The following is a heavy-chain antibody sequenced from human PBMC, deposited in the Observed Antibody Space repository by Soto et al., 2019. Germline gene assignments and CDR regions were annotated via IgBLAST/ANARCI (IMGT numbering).Heavy chain of an antibody. Sequence: QLQLQESGPGLVKPSETLSLTCTVSGGSISSSSYYWGWIRQPPGKGLEWIGNVFYSGSTYYNPSLKSQVTMSEDTSKNQFSLKLSSVTAADTAVYYCASSQRGSYFDYWGQGTLVTVSS. CDR1: GGSISSSSYY. CDR3: ASSQRGSYFDY. V-gene: IGHV4-39*01. D-gene: IGHD5-12*01. J-gene: IGHJ4*02. CDR2: VFYSGST.